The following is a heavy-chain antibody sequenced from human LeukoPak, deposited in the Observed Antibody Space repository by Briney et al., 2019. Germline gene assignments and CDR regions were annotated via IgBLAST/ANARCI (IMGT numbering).Heavy chain of an antibody. J-gene: IGHJ4*02. CDR3: ARLADLSRGAAAGHVPHYYFDY. V-gene: IGHV1-69*05. Sequence: SVKVSCKASGGTFSSYAISWVRQAPGQGLEWMGGIIPIFGTADYAQKFQGRVTITTDESTSTAYMELSSLRSEDTAVYYCARLADLSRGAAAGHVPHYYFDYWGQGTLVTVSS. CDR1: GGTFSSYA. D-gene: IGHD6-13*01. CDR2: IIPIFGTA.